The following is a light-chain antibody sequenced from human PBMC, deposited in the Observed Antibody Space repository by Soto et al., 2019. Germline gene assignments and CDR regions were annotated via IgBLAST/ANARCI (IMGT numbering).Light chain of an antibody. CDR3: SSYAGSPYI. Sequence: QSALTQPPSASGPPGQAVTISCTGTSSDVGGYNYVSWYQQHPGKAPEIMIYEVSRRPSGVPDRFSGSKSGNTASLTVSGLQAEDEADYYCSSYAGSPYIFGSGTKVTVL. CDR1: SSDVGGYNY. CDR2: EVS. J-gene: IGLJ1*01. V-gene: IGLV2-8*01.